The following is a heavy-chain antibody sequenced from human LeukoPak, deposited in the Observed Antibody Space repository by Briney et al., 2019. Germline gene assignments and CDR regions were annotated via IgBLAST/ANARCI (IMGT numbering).Heavy chain of an antibody. CDR1: GVSISSSNSY. CDR2: IYYSGNT. V-gene: IGHV4-39*01. J-gene: IGHJ4*02. Sequence: SETLSLTCTVSGVSISSSNSYWGWIRQPPGKGLEWIGSIYYSGNTYYNASHKSQVSISIDTSKNQFSLRLTSVTAADTAVYYCARSLSSRFSGPRRPYYFDSWGQGTLVTVSS. CDR3: ARSLSSRFSGPRRPYYFDS. D-gene: IGHD3-16*02.